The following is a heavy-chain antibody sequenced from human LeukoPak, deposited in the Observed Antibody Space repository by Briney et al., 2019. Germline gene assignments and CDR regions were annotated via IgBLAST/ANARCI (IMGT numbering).Heavy chain of an antibody. CDR2: ISWNSGSM. CDR1: GFTFDDYA. Sequence: GGSLRLSCAGSGFTFDDYAMHWVRQAPGKGLESVSGISWNSGSMGYADSVKGRFTISRDNAKNSLYLQMNSLRAEDTALYYCARATRQFHTSGWYAEFDYWGQGTLVTVSS. D-gene: IGHD6-19*01. CDR3: ARATRQFHTSGWYAEFDY. V-gene: IGHV3-9*01. J-gene: IGHJ4*02.